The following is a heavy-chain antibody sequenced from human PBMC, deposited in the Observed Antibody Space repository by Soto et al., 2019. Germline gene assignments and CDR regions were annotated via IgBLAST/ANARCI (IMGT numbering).Heavy chain of an antibody. CDR3: ARLENGSLDL. CDR1: GFTFVNYW. Sequence: GGSLRLSCAASGFTFVNYWMNWIRQAPGKGLEWVGKIKLDGSDQYYVDSVKGRFTISRDNAHNSLYLQMNSLRAEDTAMYYCARLENGSLDLWGHGTLVTVSS. CDR2: IKLDGSDQ. J-gene: IGHJ4*01. V-gene: IGHV3-7*01. D-gene: IGHD1-26*01.